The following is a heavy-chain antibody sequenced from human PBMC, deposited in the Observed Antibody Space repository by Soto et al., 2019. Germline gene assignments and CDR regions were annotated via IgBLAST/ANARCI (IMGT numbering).Heavy chain of an antibody. CDR2: VNPSGGST. V-gene: IGHV1-46*01. D-gene: IGHD2-15*01. CDR3: AREENCSDGICYSEYFQR. J-gene: IGHJ1*01. Sequence: VASVKVSCKASGYIFTAYSMHWVRQAPGQGLEWMGVVNPSGGSTNYAQKFQGRITMTRDTSTSTVYMDLSSLTSEDTAVYYCAREENCSDGICYSEYFQRWGQGILVTVSS. CDR1: GYIFTAYS.